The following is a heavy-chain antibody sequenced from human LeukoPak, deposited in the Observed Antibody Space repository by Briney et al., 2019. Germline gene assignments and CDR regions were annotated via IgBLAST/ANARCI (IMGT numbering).Heavy chain of an antibody. CDR2: INQDGRQK. CDR3: AKMVRGVIYGLDV. J-gene: IGHJ6*02. Sequence: GGSLRLSCAASGFIFSNYWMSWVRQAPGKGLEWVANINQDGRQKLYVDSVKGRLTISRDNAKNSVYLQMNSLRAEDTALYYCAKMVRGVIYGLDVWGQGTTVTVSS. V-gene: IGHV3-7*03. D-gene: IGHD3-10*01. CDR1: GFIFSNYW.